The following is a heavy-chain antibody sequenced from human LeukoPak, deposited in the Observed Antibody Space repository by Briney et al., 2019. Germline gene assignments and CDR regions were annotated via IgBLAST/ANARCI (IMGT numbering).Heavy chain of an antibody. CDR3: ARVAYCGGDCYSLDYYYMDV. V-gene: IGHV3-74*01. D-gene: IGHD2-21*02. J-gene: IGHJ6*03. CDR2: LNGDGTSA. Sequence: GGSLRLSCAASGFTLRNYWMHWVRQTPGKGLLWVSSLNGDGTSATYAGSVKGRFTISRDNAKNTLYLQMNSLRAEDTAVYYCARVAYCGGDCYSLDYYYMDVWGKGTTVTVSS. CDR1: GFTLRNYW.